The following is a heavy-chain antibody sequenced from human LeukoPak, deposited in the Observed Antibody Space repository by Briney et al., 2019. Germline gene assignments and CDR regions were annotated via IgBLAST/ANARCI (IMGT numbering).Heavy chain of an antibody. CDR2: ISYGNS. CDR3: ARDKAHSYGRYFDP. J-gene: IGHJ5*02. CDR1: GGSISTYY. D-gene: IGHD5-18*01. V-gene: IGHV4-59*01. Sequence: SETLSLTCSVSGGSISTYYWNWIRQTPGKGLEWIGHISYGNSDYNPSLKSRVTISVDTSKNQFSLKLTSVTAADTAVYYCARDKAHSYGRYFDPWGQGALVTVSS.